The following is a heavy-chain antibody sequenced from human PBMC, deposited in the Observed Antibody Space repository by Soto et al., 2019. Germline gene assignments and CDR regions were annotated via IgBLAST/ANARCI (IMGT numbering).Heavy chain of an antibody. CDR3: AREEAVRLERRFDS. J-gene: IGHJ5*01. CDR2: IYYSGST. D-gene: IGHD6-6*01. CDR1: GGSISSGGYS. V-gene: IGHV4-31*03. Sequence: TLSLTCTVSGGSISSGGYSWNWIRQHPGKGLEWIGYIYYSGSTYYNPSLKSRLTISIDTSENLFSLKLSSVTAADTAVYFCAREEAVRLERRFDSWGQGTLVTVSS.